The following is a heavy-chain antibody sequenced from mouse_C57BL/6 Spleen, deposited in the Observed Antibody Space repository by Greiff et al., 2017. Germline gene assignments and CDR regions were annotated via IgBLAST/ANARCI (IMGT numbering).Heavy chain of an antibody. J-gene: IGHJ4*01. CDR3: ARSRELGYAMDY. CDR2: INPSTGGT. Sequence: EVKLQESGPELVKPGASVKISCKASGYSFTGYYMNWVKQSPEKSLEWIGEINPSTGGTTYNQKFKAKATLTVDKSSSTAYMQLKSLTSEDSAVYYCARSRELGYAMDYWGQGTSVTVSS. CDR1: GYSFTGYY. V-gene: IGHV1-42*01.